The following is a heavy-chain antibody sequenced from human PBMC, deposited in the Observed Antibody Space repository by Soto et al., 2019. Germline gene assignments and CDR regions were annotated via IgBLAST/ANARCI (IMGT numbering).Heavy chain of an antibody. CDR1: GLTVSANY. J-gene: IGHJ2*01. D-gene: IGHD3-22*01. Sequence: GGSLRLSCAASGLTVSANYMNWVRQAPGKGLEWVSLLYSGGTAYHADSVRGRFTISRDNSKNTLYLQMNSLRVEDTAVYFCARARSSTMIVVTNHWYFDLWGRGTLVTVSS. CDR3: ARARSSTMIVVTNHWYFDL. V-gene: IGHV3-53*01. CDR2: LYSGGTA.